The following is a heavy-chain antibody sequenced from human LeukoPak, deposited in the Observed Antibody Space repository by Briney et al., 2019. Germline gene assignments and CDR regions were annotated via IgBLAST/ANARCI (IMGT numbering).Heavy chain of an antibody. D-gene: IGHD4-17*01. V-gene: IGHV7-4-1*02. CDR1: GYTFTSYA. J-gene: IGHJ4*02. CDR3: AREVPFLGGDDYGDPPSGC. CDR2: INTNTGNP. Sequence: ASVKVSCKASGYTFTSYAMNWVRQAPGQGLEWMGWINTNTGNPTYAQGFTGRFVFSLDTSVSTAYLQISSLKAEDTAVYYCAREVPFLGGDDYGDPPSGCWGQGTLVTVSS.